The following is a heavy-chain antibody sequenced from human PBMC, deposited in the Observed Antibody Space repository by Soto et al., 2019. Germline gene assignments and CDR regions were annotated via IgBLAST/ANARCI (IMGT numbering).Heavy chain of an antibody. J-gene: IGHJ4*02. D-gene: IGHD7-27*01. CDR1: GGSINTVNYY. CDR2: IYNGGTT. Sequence: QVQLQESGPGLVKPSQTLSLTCTVSGGSINTVNYYSSWIRQSPDKGLEGIGHIYNGGTTYNNPSLTSRVTISVDTSNNQFSLKLSSVSAADTAVYYCARGPSGDKVDYWGQGTLVTVSS. V-gene: IGHV4-30-4*01. CDR3: ARGPSGDKVDY.